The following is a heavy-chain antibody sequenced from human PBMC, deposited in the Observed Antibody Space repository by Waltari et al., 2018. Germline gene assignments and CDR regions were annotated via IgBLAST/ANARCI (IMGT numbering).Heavy chain of an antibody. J-gene: IGHJ6*02. Sequence: EVQLVESGGGLVKPGGSLRLSCAASGFTFNTYTMNWVRQAPGKGLERVSSISSTSSDIYYADSVKGRFTISRYNAKSSLYLQLNILRAEDTAVYYCAGGYSSDYGMDVWGQGTTVTVSS. V-gene: IGHV3-21*02. CDR1: GFTFNTYT. CDR3: AGGYSSDYGMDV. D-gene: IGHD6-25*01. CDR2: ISSTSSDI.